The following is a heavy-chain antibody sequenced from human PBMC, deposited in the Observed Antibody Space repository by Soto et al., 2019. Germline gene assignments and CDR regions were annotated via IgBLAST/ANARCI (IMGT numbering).Heavy chain of an antibody. Sequence: SETLSLTCTVSGGSISSYYWSWIRQPPGKGLEWIGYIYYSGSTNYNPSLKSRVTVSRDNAKNSLYLQMNSLRAEDTAVYYCARPTYYYDSSGPPAYWGQGTLVTVSS. V-gene: IGHV4-59*12. CDR2: IYYSGST. CDR3: ARPTYYYDSSGPPAY. CDR1: GGSISSYY. D-gene: IGHD3-22*01. J-gene: IGHJ4*02.